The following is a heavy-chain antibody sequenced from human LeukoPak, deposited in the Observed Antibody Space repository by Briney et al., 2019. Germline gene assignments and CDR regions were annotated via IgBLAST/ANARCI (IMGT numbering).Heavy chain of an antibody. CDR1: GGSFSGYY. J-gene: IGHJ3*01. D-gene: IGHD6-13*01. CDR2: INHSGST. Sequence: SETLSLTCAVYGGSFSGYYWSWIRQPPGKGLEWIGEINHSGSTIYNPSLKSRVTISVDTSKNQFSLKLSSVTAADTAVYYCARDGAYSASNFWGQGTMVAVSS. CDR3: ARDGAYSASNF. V-gene: IGHV4-34*01.